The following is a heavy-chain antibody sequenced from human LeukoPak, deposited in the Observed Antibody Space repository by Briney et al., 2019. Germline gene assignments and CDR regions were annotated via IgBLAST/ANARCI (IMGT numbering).Heavy chain of an antibody. CDR1: GYSFTSYW. CDR3: ATSKYNWNDVFDY. V-gene: IGHV5-51*01. Sequence: GESLKISCKGSGYSFTSYWIGWVRQMPGKGLEWMGIIYPDDSDTKYSPSFQGQATISVDKSISTAYLQWSSLKTSDTAIYYCATSKYNWNDVFDYWGQGTLVTVSS. J-gene: IGHJ4*02. CDR2: IYPDDSDT. D-gene: IGHD1-1*01.